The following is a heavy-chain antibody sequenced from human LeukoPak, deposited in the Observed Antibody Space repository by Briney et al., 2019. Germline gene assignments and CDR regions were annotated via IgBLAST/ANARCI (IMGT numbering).Heavy chain of an antibody. V-gene: IGHV1-18*04. Sequence: GASVKVSCKASGYTFTTYAISWVRQAPGQGLEWMGWISPYSGNTKYAQKVQDRVTMTTDTSTSTAYMELRRLRSDDTAVYYRARVIGGYTYGYTPNDYWGQGTLVTVSS. CDR1: GYTFTTYA. CDR3: ARVIGGYTYGYTPNDY. D-gene: IGHD5-18*01. CDR2: ISPYSGNT. J-gene: IGHJ4*02.